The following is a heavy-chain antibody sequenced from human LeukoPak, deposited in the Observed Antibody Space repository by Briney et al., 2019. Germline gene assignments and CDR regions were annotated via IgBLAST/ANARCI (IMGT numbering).Heavy chain of an antibody. CDR2: ISAYNGNT. V-gene: IGHV1-18*01. CDR1: GYTFTSYG. CDR3: AILPTPGYSYGSAAIDY. J-gene: IGHJ4*02. D-gene: IGHD5-18*01. Sequence: ASVKVSCKASGYTFTSYGISWVRQAPGQGLEWMGWISAYNGNTNYAQKFQGRVTMTRDTSTSTVYMELSSLRSEDTAVYYCAILPTPGYSYGSAAIDYWGQGTLVTVSS.